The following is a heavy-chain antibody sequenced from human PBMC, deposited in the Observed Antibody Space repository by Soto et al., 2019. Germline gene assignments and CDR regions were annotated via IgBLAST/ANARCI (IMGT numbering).Heavy chain of an antibody. CDR1: GFPISSPP. CDR3: AGVSVSYLGYAPLHYYWDCRADV. D-gene: IGHD3-22*01. J-gene: IGHJ6*02. V-gene: IGHV3-30-3*01. CDR2: TSHDGSNK. Sequence: LRLPCAASGFPISSPPIHWVRQAPGKQQEWIAVTSHDGSNKYNADSDKGRCTNTRNNSKNTLYLQMNSLRAEDTAVYYCAGVSVSYLGYAPLHYYWDCRADVLVQGTT.